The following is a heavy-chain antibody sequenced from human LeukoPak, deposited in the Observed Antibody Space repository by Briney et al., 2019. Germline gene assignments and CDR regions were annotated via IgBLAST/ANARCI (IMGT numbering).Heavy chain of an antibody. V-gene: IGHV1-24*01. CDR2: FDLEDGET. J-gene: IGHJ4*02. D-gene: IGHD3-22*01. CDR3: ATGSYTSSGYYYGHYY. CDR1: GYTLTELS. Sequence: ASVKVSCKVSGYTLTELSMHWVRQAPGKGLEWMGGFDLEDGETIYAQKFQGRVTMTEDTSTDTAYMELSSLRSEDTAVYYCATGSYTSSGYYYGHYYWGQGTLVTVSS.